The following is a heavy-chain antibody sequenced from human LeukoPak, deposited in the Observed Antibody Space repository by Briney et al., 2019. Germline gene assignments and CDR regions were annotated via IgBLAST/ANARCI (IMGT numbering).Heavy chain of an antibody. CDR3: ARFPTRITMIVVE. CDR1: GGSISSSNYC. D-gene: IGHD3-22*01. CDR2: SCYSGNT. V-gene: IGHV4-39*01. Sequence: KPSETLSLTCSVSGGSISSSNYCWGWIRQPPGKGLKWIGSSCYSGNTYYNPSLKSRVTISVDTSKNQFSLKLSSVTAADTAMYYCARFPTRITMIVVEWGQGTLVTVSS. J-gene: IGHJ4*02.